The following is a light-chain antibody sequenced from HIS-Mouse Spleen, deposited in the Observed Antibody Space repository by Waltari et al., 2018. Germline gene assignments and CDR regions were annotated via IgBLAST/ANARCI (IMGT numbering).Light chain of an antibody. V-gene: IGLV2-23*03. CDR1: SSDVGSYNL. Sequence: QSALTQPASVSGSPGQSITISCTGTSSDVGSYNLVSWYQQHPGKAPKLMIYEGSKRHSELYNRFSGSKSGNTASLTISGIQAEDEADYYCCSYAGSSTFVVFGGGTKLTVL. J-gene: IGLJ2*01. CDR3: CSYAGSSTFVV. CDR2: EGS.